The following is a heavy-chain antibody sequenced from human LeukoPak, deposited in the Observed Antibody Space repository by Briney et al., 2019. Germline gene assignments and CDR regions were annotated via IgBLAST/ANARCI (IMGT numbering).Heavy chain of an antibody. J-gene: IGHJ4*02. D-gene: IGHD1-14*01. Sequence: SETLSLTCTVSGGSISSSSYYWGWIRQPPGKGLEWIGSIYYSGSTYYNPSLESRVTISVGTSKNQFSLKLSSVTAADTAVYYCARQTIRYFDYWGQGTLVTVSS. CDR2: IYYSGST. CDR1: GGSISSSSYY. V-gene: IGHV4-39*01. CDR3: ARQTIRYFDY.